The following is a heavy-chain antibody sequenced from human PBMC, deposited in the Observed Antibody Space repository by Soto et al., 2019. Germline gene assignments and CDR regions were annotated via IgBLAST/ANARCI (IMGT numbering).Heavy chain of an antibody. CDR1: GFTFSSYA. CDR2: ISYDGSNK. D-gene: IGHD2-15*01. V-gene: IGHV3-30-3*01. Sequence: GGSLRLSCAASGFTFSSYAMHWVRQAPGKGLEWVAVISYDGSNKYYADSVKGRFTISRDNSKNTLYLQMNSLRAEDTAVYYCARDRGYCSGGSCYSGGSYYYGMDVWGQGTTVTVSS. CDR3: ARDRGYCSGGSCYSGGSYYYGMDV. J-gene: IGHJ6*02.